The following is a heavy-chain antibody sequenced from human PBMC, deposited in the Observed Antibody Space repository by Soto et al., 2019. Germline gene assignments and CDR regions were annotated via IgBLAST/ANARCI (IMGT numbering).Heavy chain of an antibody. Sequence: PGGSLPLSCAASGFTFSSYAMHWVRQAPGKGLEWVAVISYDGSNKYYADSVKGRFTISRDNSKNTLYLQMNSLRAEDTAVYYCARGGRWGGDYVTYFDYWGQGTLVTVSS. CDR3: ARGGRWGGDYVTYFDY. J-gene: IGHJ4*02. CDR1: GFTFSSYA. V-gene: IGHV3-30-3*01. CDR2: ISYDGSNK. D-gene: IGHD4-17*01.